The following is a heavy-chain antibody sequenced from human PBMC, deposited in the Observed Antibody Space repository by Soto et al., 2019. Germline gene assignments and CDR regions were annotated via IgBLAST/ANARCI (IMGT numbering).Heavy chain of an antibody. CDR3: ARQYSSGWYGGY. V-gene: IGHV5-51*01. D-gene: IGHD6-19*01. CDR2: IYPSDSDT. CDR1: GYIFTDYW. Sequence: GESLKISCKASGYIFTDYWIGWVRQTPGKGLEWMGIIYPSDSDTRYSPSFQGQVTISADKSINTAYLQWSSLKASDTAMYYCARQYSSGWYGGYWGQGTLVTVSS. J-gene: IGHJ4*02.